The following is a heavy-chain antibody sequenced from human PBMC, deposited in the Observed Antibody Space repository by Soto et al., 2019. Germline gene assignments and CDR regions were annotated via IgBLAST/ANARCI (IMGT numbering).Heavy chain of an antibody. CDR3: ARTRCGGDCYSFDY. CDR1: GFSLSNARMG. CDR2: IFSNDEK. Sequence: QVTLKESGPVLVKPTEPLTLTCTVSGFSLSNARMGVSWIRQPPGKALEWLAHIFSNDEKSYSTSLKSRLTISKDTSKSQVVLTMTNMDPVDTATYYCARTRCGGDCYSFDYWGQGTLVTVSS. D-gene: IGHD2-21*02. V-gene: IGHV2-26*01. J-gene: IGHJ4*02.